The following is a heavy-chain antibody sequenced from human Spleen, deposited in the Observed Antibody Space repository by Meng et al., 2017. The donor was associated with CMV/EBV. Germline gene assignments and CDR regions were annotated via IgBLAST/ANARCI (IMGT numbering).Heavy chain of an antibody. V-gene: IGHV3-74*01. CDR3: ARVRCSGGSCWVDP. J-gene: IGHJ5*02. CDR2: INTDGSST. CDR1: GFPFSGYW. Sequence: ASGFPFSGYWMEWVRHAPGKGLVWVSHINTDGSSTRYADSVKGRLTISRDNAKNTLYLEMNSLRAEDTAVYYCARVRCSGGSCWVDPWGQGTLVTVSS. D-gene: IGHD2-15*01.